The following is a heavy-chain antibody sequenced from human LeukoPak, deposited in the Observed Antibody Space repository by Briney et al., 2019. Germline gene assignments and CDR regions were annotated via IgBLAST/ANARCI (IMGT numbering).Heavy chain of an antibody. D-gene: IGHD5-24*01. CDR2: IYYSGSS. V-gene: IGHV4-39*01. CDR1: GGSVSSSIYY. J-gene: IGHJ4*02. CDR3: ASHLEMATTGNFGY. Sequence: PSETLSLTCTVSGGSVSSSIYYWGWIRQPPGKGLEWIGNIYYSGSSYYNPSLKSRVTISVDTSKNQFSLKLSSVAAADTAVYYCASHLEMATTGNFGYWGQGTLVTVSS.